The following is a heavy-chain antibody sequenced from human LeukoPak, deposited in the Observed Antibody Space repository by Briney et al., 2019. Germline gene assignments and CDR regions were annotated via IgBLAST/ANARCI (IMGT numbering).Heavy chain of an antibody. CDR2: VHLDGRS. Sequence: SETLSLTCGASGGSVSSTNWGPWIRQPPGKGLGWIGEVHLDGRSNFNPSLKSRLTMSVDLYENHVSLKLTSVTAADTAVYYCAREGGFYRPLDYSGQGTLVTVSS. J-gene: IGHJ4*02. CDR3: AREGGFYRPLDY. CDR1: GGSVSSTNW. V-gene: IGHV4-4*02. D-gene: IGHD6-25*01.